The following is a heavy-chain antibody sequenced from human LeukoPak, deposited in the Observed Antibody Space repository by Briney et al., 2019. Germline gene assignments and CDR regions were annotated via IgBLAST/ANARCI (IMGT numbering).Heavy chain of an antibody. D-gene: IGHD3-16*01. CDR2: FDPENGET. CDR3: ATFWGSYFDY. J-gene: IGHJ4*02. CDR1: GYTFTRLS. V-gene: IGHV1-24*01. Sequence: ASVKVSCKASGYTFTRLSMHWVRQAPGQGLEWMGGFDPENGETIYAQKFQGRVTMTKDTSTGTAYMELSSLRSEDTAVYYCATFWGSYFDYWGQGTLVTVSS.